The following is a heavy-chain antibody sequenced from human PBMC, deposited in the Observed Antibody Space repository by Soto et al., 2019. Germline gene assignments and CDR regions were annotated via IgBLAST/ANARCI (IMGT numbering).Heavy chain of an antibody. CDR1: GGDFKNFA. Sequence: QEILVQSGAEVRKPGSSVNISCQTSGGDFKNFAINWLRQAPGQGPEWLGSGNPLFSGTYYSPEVQDRLTIIADKPTGKSYMELRSLRFDDAATSYCARYSIAVIAAQGLFYALDVWGHGTPVTGSS. CDR2: GNPLFSGT. CDR3: ARYSIAVIAAQGLFYALDV. D-gene: IGHD2-21*01. V-gene: IGHV1-69*06. J-gene: IGHJ6*02.